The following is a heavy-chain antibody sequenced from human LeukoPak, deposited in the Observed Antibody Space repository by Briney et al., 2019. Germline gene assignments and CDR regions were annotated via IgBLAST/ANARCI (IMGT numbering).Heavy chain of an antibody. CDR3: ARDPYIAAAGNVFDY. Sequence: ASVKVSFTASGYTFTSYGISWVRQAPGQGLEWMGWISAYNGNTNYAQKLQGRVTMTTDTSTSTAYMELRSLRSDDTAVYYCARDPYIAAAGNVFDYWGQGTLVTVSS. J-gene: IGHJ4*02. CDR2: ISAYNGNT. V-gene: IGHV1-18*01. D-gene: IGHD6-13*01. CDR1: GYTFTSYG.